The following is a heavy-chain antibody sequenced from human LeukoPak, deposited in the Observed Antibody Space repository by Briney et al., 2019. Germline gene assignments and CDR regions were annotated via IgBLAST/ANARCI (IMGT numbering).Heavy chain of an antibody. D-gene: IGHD5-24*01. CDR3: AKGRMMATIMISFDY. Sequence: PGRSLRLSCAASGFTFSSYGMHWVRQAPGMGLEWVAVISYDESTQYYADSVKGRFTISRDNSNNTLSLQMNSLKAEDTAVYYCAKGRMMATIMISFDYWGRGTLVTVSS. CDR2: ISYDESTQ. J-gene: IGHJ4*02. V-gene: IGHV3-30*18. CDR1: GFTFSSYG.